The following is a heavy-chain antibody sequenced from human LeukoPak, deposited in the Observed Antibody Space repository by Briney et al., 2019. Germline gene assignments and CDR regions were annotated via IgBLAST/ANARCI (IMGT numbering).Heavy chain of an antibody. Sequence: PSETLSLTCTVSGGSVSSYYWSWIRQPPGKGLEWIGYIYYSGSTNYNPSLKSRVTISVDTSKNQFSLKLSSVTAADTAVYYCARNKVGATGGNYWGQGTLVTVSS. J-gene: IGHJ4*02. CDR2: IYYSGST. CDR1: GGSVSSYY. D-gene: IGHD1-26*01. CDR3: ARNKVGATGGNY. V-gene: IGHV4-59*02.